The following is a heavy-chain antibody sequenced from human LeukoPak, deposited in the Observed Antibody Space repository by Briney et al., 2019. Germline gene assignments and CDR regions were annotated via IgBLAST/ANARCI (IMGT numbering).Heavy chain of an antibody. V-gene: IGHV3-7*01. D-gene: IGHD1-26*01. CDR2: IKEDGSEK. CDR1: GFTFSTYW. J-gene: IGHJ4*02. Sequence: GGSVSLSCEASGFTFSTYWMTWVRQAPGKGLEWVANIKEDGSEKSYVDSVKGRFTISKDNAKNSLYLQMNSLRAEDTAVYYCARIHSGSYYMGFDYWGQGALVTVSS. CDR3: ARIHSGSYYMGFDY.